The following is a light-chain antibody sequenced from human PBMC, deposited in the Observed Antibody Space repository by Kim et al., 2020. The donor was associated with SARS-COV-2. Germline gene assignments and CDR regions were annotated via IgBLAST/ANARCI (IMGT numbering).Light chain of an antibody. J-gene: IGKJ1*01. Sequence: SLGERATLSCRTRQSVSSSYFAWYQQKPGQAPRLLIYATSTRATGIPDRFSGSGSGTDFTLTISRLEPEDFAVYYCQQYGSSPRTFGHGTKVDIK. CDR3: QQYGSSPRT. V-gene: IGKV3-20*01. CDR2: ATS. CDR1: QSVSSSY.